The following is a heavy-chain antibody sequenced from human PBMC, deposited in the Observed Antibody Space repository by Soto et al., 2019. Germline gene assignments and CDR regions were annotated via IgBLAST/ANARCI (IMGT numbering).Heavy chain of an antibody. J-gene: IGHJ6*02. CDR3: ARGDSTDCSNGVCSFFYNHDMDV. D-gene: IGHD2-8*01. CDR1: GYSFTDYH. Sequence: ASVKVSCKASGYSFTDYHIHWVRQAPGQGLEWLGRIHPKSGGTSTAQKFQGWVTMTTDTSISTASMELTRLTSDDTAIHYCARGDSTDCSNGVCSFFYNHDMDVWGQGTTVTVSS. CDR2: IHPKSGGT. V-gene: IGHV1-2*04.